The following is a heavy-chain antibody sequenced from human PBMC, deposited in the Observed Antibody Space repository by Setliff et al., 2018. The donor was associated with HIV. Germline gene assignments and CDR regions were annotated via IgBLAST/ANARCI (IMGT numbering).Heavy chain of an antibody. D-gene: IGHD1-26*01. Sequence: SETLSLTCTVSGGSISSYYWSWIRQPPGKGLEWIGYIYTSGSTYYNPSLKSRLTISVDTSTNKFSLKLSSVTAADTARYYCARGPEPTGFSGSFGYWGQGTLVTVSS. CDR1: GGSISSYY. V-gene: IGHV4-4*08. J-gene: IGHJ4*02. CDR2: IYTSGST. CDR3: ARGPEPTGFSGSFGY.